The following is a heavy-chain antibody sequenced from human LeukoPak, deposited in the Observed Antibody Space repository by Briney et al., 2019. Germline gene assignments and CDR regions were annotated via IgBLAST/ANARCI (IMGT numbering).Heavy chain of an antibody. V-gene: IGHV1-69*05. CDR3: ASGDYYDSSDFDY. CDR2: IIPIFGTA. J-gene: IGHJ4*02. CDR1: GGTFSSYA. D-gene: IGHD3-22*01. Sequence: SVKVSCKASGGTFSSYAISWVRQAPGQGLEWMGRIIPIFGTANYAQKFQGRVTITTDESTNTAYMELSSLRSEDTAVYYCASGDYYDSSDFDYWGQGTLVTVSS.